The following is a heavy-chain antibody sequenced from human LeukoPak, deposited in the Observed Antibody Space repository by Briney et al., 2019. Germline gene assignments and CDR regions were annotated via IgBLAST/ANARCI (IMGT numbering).Heavy chain of an antibody. J-gene: IGHJ3*02. Sequence: PGGSLRLSCAASGFTFSSYGMHWVRQAPGKGLEWVSGINWNGGSTGYADSVKGRFTISRDNAKNSLYLQMNSLRAEDTALYYCARAGWLQLQRAAFDIWGQGTMVTVSS. V-gene: IGHV3-20*04. CDR2: INWNGGST. D-gene: IGHD5-24*01. CDR1: GFTFSSYG. CDR3: ARAGWLQLQRAAFDI.